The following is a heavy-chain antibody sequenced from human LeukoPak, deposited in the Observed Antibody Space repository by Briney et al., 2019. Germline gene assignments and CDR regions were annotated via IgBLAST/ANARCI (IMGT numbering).Heavy chain of an antibody. CDR2: IYYSGST. V-gene: IGHV4-59*01. J-gene: IGHJ4*02. CDR3: ARGSGWYYY. D-gene: IGHD6-19*01. CDR1: GGSISSYY. Sequence: SETLSLTCTVSGGSISSYYWSWLRQPPGKGLEWIGYIYYSGSTNYNPSLNSRVTISVDTSKNQFSLKLSSVTAADTAVYFCARGSGWYYYWGQGTLVTVSS.